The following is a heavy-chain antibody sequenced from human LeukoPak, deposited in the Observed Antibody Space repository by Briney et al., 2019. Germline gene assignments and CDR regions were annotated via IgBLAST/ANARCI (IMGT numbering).Heavy chain of an antibody. D-gene: IGHD1-26*01. CDR1: GGSISSGGYS. CDR3: ARGETYYYYYGMDV. V-gene: IGHV4-31*03. CDR2: IHNTGST. Sequence: SETLSLTCTVSGGSISSGGYSWSWIRQHPGKGLEWIGYIHNTGSTHYNPSLKSRVTISVDTSKNQFSLKLSSVTAADTAVYYCARGETYYYYYGMDVWGQGTTVTVSS. J-gene: IGHJ6*02.